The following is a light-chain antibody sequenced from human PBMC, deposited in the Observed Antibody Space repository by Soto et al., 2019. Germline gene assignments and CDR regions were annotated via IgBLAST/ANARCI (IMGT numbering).Light chain of an antibody. CDR3: QHYGSSWT. Sequence: EIVLTQSPGTLSLSPGERATLSCRASQSVSSSYLAWYQQTPGRAPRLLIYGASNRATGIPDRFSGRGSGTDFTLTITRLEPEDFEMYYCQHYGSSWTFGQGTKVENK. V-gene: IGKV3-20*01. J-gene: IGKJ1*01. CDR1: QSVSSSY. CDR2: GAS.